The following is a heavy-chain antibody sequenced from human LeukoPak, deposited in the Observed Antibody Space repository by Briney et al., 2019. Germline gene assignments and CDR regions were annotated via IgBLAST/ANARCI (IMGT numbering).Heavy chain of an antibody. D-gene: IGHD6-13*01. CDR3: SAAVGTDFYDYGMDV. J-gene: IGHJ6*02. CDR2: IRNKANGYST. Sequence: GGSLRLSCVASEFTFSDHYMDWVRQAPGKGLEWVGRIRNKANGYSTDYAASVKGRFTISRDDSKNSLYLQMNSLETEDTAVYYCSAAVGTDFYDYGMDVWGQGTTVTVSS. V-gene: IGHV3-72*01. CDR1: EFTFSDHY.